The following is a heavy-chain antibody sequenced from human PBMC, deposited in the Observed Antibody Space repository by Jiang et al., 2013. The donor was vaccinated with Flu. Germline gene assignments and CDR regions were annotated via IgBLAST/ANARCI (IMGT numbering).Heavy chain of an antibody. V-gene: IGHV4-39*01. CDR3: ATTAAAGPARYFDY. Sequence: GLVKPSETLSLTCTVSGGSISSSSYYWGWIRQPPGKGLEWIGSIYYSGSTYYNPSLKSRVTISVDTSKNQFSLKLSSVTAADTAVYYCATTAAAGPARYFDYWGQGTLVTVSS. D-gene: IGHD6-13*01. J-gene: IGHJ4*02. CDR1: GGSISSSSYY. CDR2: IYYSGST.